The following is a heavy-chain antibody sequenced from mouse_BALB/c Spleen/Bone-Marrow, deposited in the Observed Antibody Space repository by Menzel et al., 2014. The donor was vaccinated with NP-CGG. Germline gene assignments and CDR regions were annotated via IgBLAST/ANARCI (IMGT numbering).Heavy chain of an antibody. V-gene: IGHV1-26*01. Sequence: EVQLQQSGPDLVKPGASVKISCKASGYSFTGYYMHWVKQSHGKSLEWIGRVNPYNGGTSYNQRFKDKAILTVDKSSSTAYMELRSLTSEDSAVYYRARPIYDGYSAAMDYWGQGTSVTVSS. J-gene: IGHJ4*01. CDR1: GYSFTGYY. D-gene: IGHD2-3*01. CDR2: VNPYNGGT. CDR3: ARPIYDGYSAAMDY.